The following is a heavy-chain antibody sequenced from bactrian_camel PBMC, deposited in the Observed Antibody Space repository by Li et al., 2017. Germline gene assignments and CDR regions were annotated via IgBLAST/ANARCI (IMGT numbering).Heavy chain of an antibody. CDR3: AAGRPGASCAVDYGTLRFTNY. CDR1: GYGYNSYC. J-gene: IGHJ4*01. V-gene: IGHV3S55*01. Sequence: VQLVESGGGSVQAGGSLRLSCAASGYGYNSYCMGWFRQAPGKEREGVATIGTYASTNYADAVKGRFTISRDDANNTLLLQMTSLKPEDTAMYYCAAGRPGASCAVDYGTLRFTNYWGQGTQVTVS. CDR2: IGTYAST. D-gene: IGHD4*01.